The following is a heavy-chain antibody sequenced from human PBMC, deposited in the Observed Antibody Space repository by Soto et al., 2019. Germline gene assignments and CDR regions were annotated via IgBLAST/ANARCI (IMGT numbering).Heavy chain of an antibody. D-gene: IGHD5-18*01. CDR2: IYHSGST. Sequence: SETLSLTCAVSGYSISSGYYWGWIRQPPGKGLEWIGSIYHSGSTYYNPSLKSRVTISVDTSKNQFSLKLSSVTAADTAVYYCARSDTAMVNFDYWGQGTLVIVSS. V-gene: IGHV4-38-2*01. CDR1: GYSISSGYY. CDR3: ARSDTAMVNFDY. J-gene: IGHJ4*02.